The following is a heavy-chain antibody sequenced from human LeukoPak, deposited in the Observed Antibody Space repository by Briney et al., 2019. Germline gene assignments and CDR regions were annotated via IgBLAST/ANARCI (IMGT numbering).Heavy chain of an antibody. Sequence: SETLSLTCAVYGGSFSGYYWSWIRQPPGKGLEWMGEINHIGSTNYNPSLKRRVPISLETSKNPLSLPLSSVTAAETAVYYCARAPRLYYSGSGSYFFVSYYGMDVWGQGTTVTVSS. CDR3: ARAPRLYYSGSGSYFFVSYYGMDV. J-gene: IGHJ6*02. CDR1: GGSFSGYY. V-gene: IGHV4-34*01. CDR2: INHIGST. D-gene: IGHD3-10*01.